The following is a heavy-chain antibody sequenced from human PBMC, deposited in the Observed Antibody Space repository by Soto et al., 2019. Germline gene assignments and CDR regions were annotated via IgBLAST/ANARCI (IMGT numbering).Heavy chain of an antibody. V-gene: IGHV4-31*03. CDR2: IYYSGNS. CDR3: ARVGISISDAFDI. J-gene: IGHJ3*02. Sequence: QVQLQESGPGLVKPSQTLSLTCTVSGGSISNGGYYWSWIRQHPGKGLEWIGYIYYSGNSYYNPSLKSRLAIAVDTSKNQFSLELTSVTAADTSLYYCARVGISISDAFDIWGQGTKVTVSS. CDR1: GGSISNGGYY. D-gene: IGHD3-3*02.